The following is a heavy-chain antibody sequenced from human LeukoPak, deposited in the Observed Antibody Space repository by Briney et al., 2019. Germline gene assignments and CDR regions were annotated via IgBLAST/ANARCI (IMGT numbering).Heavy chain of an antibody. CDR3: ARHSVYDGRIYEY. J-gene: IGHJ4*02. CDR2: MSYSGST. CDR1: GGSISSSSSY. D-gene: IGHD5/OR15-5a*01. Sequence: SETLSLTCTVSGGSISSSSSYWGWIRQPPGKGLEWIGSMSYSGSTYYNSSLKSRVTISVDTSKTQFSLKLTSVTAADTAVYYSARHSVYDGRIYEYWGQGTLVTVSS. V-gene: IGHV4-39*01.